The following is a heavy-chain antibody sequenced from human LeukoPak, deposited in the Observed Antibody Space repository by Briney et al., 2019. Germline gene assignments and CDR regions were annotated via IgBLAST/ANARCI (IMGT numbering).Heavy chain of an antibody. CDR2: IYHSGST. J-gene: IGHJ4*02. Sequence: SETLSLTCTVSRFSINSNYYWGWIRQPPGEGLEWIGNIYHSGSTYYNPSLKSRVTISVDTSKNQFPLNLSSVTAADTAVYYCARGWGYCSGGSCYGYWGQGTLVTVSS. D-gene: IGHD2-15*01. V-gene: IGHV4-38-2*02. CDR1: RFSINSNYY. CDR3: ARGWGYCSGGSCYGY.